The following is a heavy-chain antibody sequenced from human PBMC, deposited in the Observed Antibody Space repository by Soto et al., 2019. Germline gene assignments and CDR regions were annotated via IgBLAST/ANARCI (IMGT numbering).Heavy chain of an antibody. J-gene: IGHJ6*02. V-gene: IGHV1-69*13. CDR2: SIPIFGTA. CDR1: GYTSTAYP. Sequence: SLKVSCKASGYTSTAYPMHWGRQAPGQGLEWMGGSIPIFGTANYAQKFQGRVTITADESTSTAYMELSSLRSEDTAVYYCARAPRLRRGGMDVWGQGTTVTVCS. D-gene: IGHD4-17*01. CDR3: ARAPRLRRGGMDV.